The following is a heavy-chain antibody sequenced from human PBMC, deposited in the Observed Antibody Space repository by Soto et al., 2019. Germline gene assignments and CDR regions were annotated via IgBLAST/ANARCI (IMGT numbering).Heavy chain of an antibody. D-gene: IGHD2-2*01. CDR2: INSDGSST. CDR1: GFTFSSYW. J-gene: IGHJ6*02. Sequence: EVQLVESGGGLVQPGGSLRLSCAASGFTFSSYWMHWVRQAPGKGLVWVSRINSDGSSTSYADSVKGRFTISRDNAKNTLYLQMNSLKAEDTAVYYCARDRSMYCSSTSCYLYYYYYGMDVWGQGTTVTVSS. V-gene: IGHV3-74*01. CDR3: ARDRSMYCSSTSCYLYYYYYGMDV.